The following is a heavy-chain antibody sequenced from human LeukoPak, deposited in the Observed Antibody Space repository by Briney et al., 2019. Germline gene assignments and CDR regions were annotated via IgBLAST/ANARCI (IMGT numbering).Heavy chain of an antibody. Sequence: GGSLRLSCAASGFIFSSYSMNWVRQAPGKGLEWVSSISSSSSYIYYADSVKGRFTISRDNAKNSLYLQMNSLRAEDTAVYYCARDKIPSAGTPRGFDPWGQGTLVTVSS. J-gene: IGHJ5*02. CDR3: ARDKIPSAGTPRGFDP. D-gene: IGHD6-13*01. V-gene: IGHV3-21*01. CDR2: ISSSSSYI. CDR1: GFIFSSYS.